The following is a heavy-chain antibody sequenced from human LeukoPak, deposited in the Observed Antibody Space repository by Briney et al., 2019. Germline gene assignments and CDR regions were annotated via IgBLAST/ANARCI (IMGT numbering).Heavy chain of an antibody. Sequence: GGSLRLSCAASGITFSSYGMSWVRQAPGKGLEWVSAISGSGGSTYYADSVKGRFTISRDNSKNTLYLQMNSLRAEDTAVYFCAGILAAYYNFDYWGQGTLVTVSS. J-gene: IGHJ4*02. V-gene: IGHV3-23*01. CDR3: AGILAAYYNFDY. D-gene: IGHD3-9*01. CDR2: ISGSGGST. CDR1: GITFSSYG.